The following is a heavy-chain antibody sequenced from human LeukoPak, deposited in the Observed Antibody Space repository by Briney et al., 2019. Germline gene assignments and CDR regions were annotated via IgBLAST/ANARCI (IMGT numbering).Heavy chain of an antibody. V-gene: IGHV1-46*01. CDR1: GYTFTSYY. CDR2: INPSGGST. Sequence: ASVKVSCKASGYTFTSYYMHWVRQAPGQGLEWMGIINPSGGSTSYAQKFQGRVTMTRDTSTSTVYMELSSLRSEDTAVYYCASNALPYYYDSSGYYPPYYYYGMDVWGQGTTVTVS. D-gene: IGHD3-22*01. CDR3: ASNALPYYYDSSGYYPPYYYYGMDV. J-gene: IGHJ6*02.